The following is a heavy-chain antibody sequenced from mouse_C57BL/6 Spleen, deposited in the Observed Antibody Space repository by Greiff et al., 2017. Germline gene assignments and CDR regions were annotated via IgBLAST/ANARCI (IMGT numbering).Heavy chain of an antibody. V-gene: IGHV1-54*01. CDR3: EESSFGGARDY. D-gene: IGHD1-2*01. J-gene: IGHJ4*01. CDR1: GYAFTNYL. CDR2: INPGSGGT. Sequence: QVQLQQSGAELVRPGTSVKVSCKASGYAFTNYLIEWVKQRPGQGLEWIGVINPGSGGTNYNEKFKGKATLTADKSSSTAYMQLSSLTSGDSAVYFWEESSFGGARDYWGQGTSATVSS.